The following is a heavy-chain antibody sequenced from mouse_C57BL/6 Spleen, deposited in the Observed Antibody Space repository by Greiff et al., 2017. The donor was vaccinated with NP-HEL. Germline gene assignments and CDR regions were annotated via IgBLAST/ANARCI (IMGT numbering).Heavy chain of an antibody. CDR1: GFTFSDYG. CDR2: ISSGSSTI. V-gene: IGHV5-17*01. D-gene: IGHD1-1*01. Sequence: DVHLVESGGGLVKPGGSLKLSCAASGFTFSDYGMHWVRQAPEKGLEWVAYISSGSSTIYYADTVKGRFTISRDNAKNTLFLQMTSLRSEDTAMYYCARNYYGSSFHYFDYWGQGTTLTVSS. CDR3: ARNYYGSSFHYFDY. J-gene: IGHJ2*01.